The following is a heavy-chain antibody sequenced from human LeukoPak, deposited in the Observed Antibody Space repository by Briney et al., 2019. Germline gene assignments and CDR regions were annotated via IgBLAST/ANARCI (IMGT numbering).Heavy chain of an antibody. CDR2: ISYDGSNK. Sequence: GGSLRLSCAASGFTFSSYAMHWVRQAPGKGLEWVAVISYDGSNKYYADSVKGRFTTSRDNSKNTLYLQMNSLRAEDTAVYYCARDSHRYCSSTSCYLFDYWGQGTLVTVSS. CDR3: ARDSHRYCSSTSCYLFDY. V-gene: IGHV3-30-3*01. CDR1: GFTFSSYA. J-gene: IGHJ4*02. D-gene: IGHD2-2*01.